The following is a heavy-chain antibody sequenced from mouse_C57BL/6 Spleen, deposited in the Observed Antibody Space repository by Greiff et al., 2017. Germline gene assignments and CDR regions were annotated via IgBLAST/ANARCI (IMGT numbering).Heavy chain of an antibody. V-gene: IGHV3-6*01. CDR1: GYSITSGYY. CDR3: ARGYGNYGADY. J-gene: IGHJ2*01. Sequence: EVKLQESGPGLVKPSQSLSLTCSVTGYSITSGYYWNWIRQFPGNKLEWMGYISYDGSNNYNPSLKNRISITRDTSKNQFFLKLNSVTTEDTATYYCARGYGNYGADYWGQGTTLTVSS. D-gene: IGHD2-1*01. CDR2: ISYDGSN.